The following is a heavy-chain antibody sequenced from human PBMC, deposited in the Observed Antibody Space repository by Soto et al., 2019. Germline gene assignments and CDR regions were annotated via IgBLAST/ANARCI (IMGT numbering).Heavy chain of an antibody. Sequence: SVKVSCKASGGTFSSYAISWVRQAPGQGLEWMGGIIPIFGTANYAQKFQGRVTITADESTSTAYMELSSLRSEDTAVYYCARGGRDGYNPALYYYGMDVWGQGTTVTVS. J-gene: IGHJ6*02. V-gene: IGHV1-69*13. CDR1: GGTFSSYA. D-gene: IGHD5-12*01. CDR3: ARGGRDGYNPALYYYGMDV. CDR2: IIPIFGTA.